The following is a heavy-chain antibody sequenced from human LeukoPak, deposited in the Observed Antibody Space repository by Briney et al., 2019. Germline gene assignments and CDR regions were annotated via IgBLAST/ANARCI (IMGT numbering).Heavy chain of an antibody. V-gene: IGHV3-23*01. CDR2: ISESGGSA. CDR3: AKRYSNYYFDY. CDR1: GFTLSTYA. J-gene: IGHJ4*02. D-gene: IGHD4-4*01. Sequence: PGGSLRLSCAASGFTLSTYAMSWVRQAPGKGLEWVSGISESGGSASYVDSVKGRFTISKDNSKRTLYLQMNSLRAEDTAVYYCAKRYSNYYFDYWGQGTLVTVSS.